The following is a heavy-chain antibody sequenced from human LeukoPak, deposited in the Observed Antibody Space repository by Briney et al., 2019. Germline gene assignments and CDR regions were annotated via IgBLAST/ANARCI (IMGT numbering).Heavy chain of an antibody. CDR3: AKDVGS. CDR1: GGSISSSTYY. J-gene: IGHJ4*02. Sequence: SETLSLTCAVSGGSISSSTYYWGWIRQPPGKGLEWIGTFYYTGNIYYNPSLKSRVTISADTSKNQFSLRLTSVTAADTAVYYCAKDVGSWGQGTLVTVPS. CDR2: FYYTGNI. V-gene: IGHV4-39*07.